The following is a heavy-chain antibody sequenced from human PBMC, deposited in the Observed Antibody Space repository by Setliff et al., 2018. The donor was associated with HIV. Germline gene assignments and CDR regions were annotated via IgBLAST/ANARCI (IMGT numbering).Heavy chain of an antibody. Sequence: PGGSLRLSCVASGIMFSRDWMLWVRQAPGKGLVWVSRINSDGSSTYHADSVKGRFTISRDNAKNTLYLQMNGLRADDTAVYYCVREADGPPGNYDLWGQGTLVTDYFDYWGQGTLVTVSS. CDR1: GIMFSRDW. V-gene: IGHV3-74*01. J-gene: IGHJ4*02. CDR2: INSDGSST. CDR3: VREADGPPGNYDLWGQGTLVTDYFDY. D-gene: IGHD3-3*01.